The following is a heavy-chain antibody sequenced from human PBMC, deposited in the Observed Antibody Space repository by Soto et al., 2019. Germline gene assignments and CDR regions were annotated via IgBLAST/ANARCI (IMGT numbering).Heavy chain of an antibody. CDR1: GYIFTSYG. D-gene: IGHD1-26*01. CDR2: ISAYNGNT. Sequence: ASVKVSCKASGYIFTSYGISWVRQAPGQGLEWMGWISAYNGNTNYAQKLQGRVTMSTDTSTTTAYMELRSLRSDDTAAYYCGRTVGLSYGMDVWGQGTTVTVS. V-gene: IGHV1-18*01. J-gene: IGHJ6*02. CDR3: GRTVGLSYGMDV.